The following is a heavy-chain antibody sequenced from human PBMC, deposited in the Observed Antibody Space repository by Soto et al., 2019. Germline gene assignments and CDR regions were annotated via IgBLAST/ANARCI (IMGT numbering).Heavy chain of an antibody. CDR1: GGSISSGDYY. V-gene: IGHV4-30-4*01. CDR2: IYYSGST. CDR3: ARVVVAASYYYDGMDV. J-gene: IGHJ6*02. Sequence: SETLSLTCTVSGGSISSGDYYWSWIRQPPGKGLEWIGYIYYSGSTYYNPSLKSRVTISVDTSKNQFSLKLSSVTAADTAVYYCARVVVAASYYYDGMDVWGQGTTATV. D-gene: IGHD2-15*01.